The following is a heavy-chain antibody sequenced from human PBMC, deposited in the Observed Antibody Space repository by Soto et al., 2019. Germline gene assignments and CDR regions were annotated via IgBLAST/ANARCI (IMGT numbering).Heavy chain of an antibody. D-gene: IGHD4-4*01. Sequence: ASVKVSCKASGYTFTSYDINWVRQATGQGLEWMGWMNPNSGNTGYAQKFQGRVTMTRNTSISTAYMELSSLRSEDTAVYYCARVASVTTYTFDYWGQGTLVTVSS. CDR2: MNPNSGNT. J-gene: IGHJ4*02. V-gene: IGHV1-8*01. CDR1: GYTFTSYD. CDR3: ARVASVTTYTFDY.